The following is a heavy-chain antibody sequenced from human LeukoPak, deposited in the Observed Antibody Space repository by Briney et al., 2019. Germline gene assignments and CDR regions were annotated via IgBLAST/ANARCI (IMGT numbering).Heavy chain of an antibody. J-gene: IGHJ4*02. CDR3: ARSRLLGPFGY. D-gene: IGHD2-15*01. V-gene: IGHV4-39*07. Sequence: NPSETLSLTCTVSGGSISSSSYYWGWIRQPPGKGLEWIGSIYYSGSTYYNPSLKSRVTISVDTSKNQFSLKLSSVTAADTAVYYCARSRLLGPFGYWGQGTLVTVSS. CDR1: GGSISSSSYY. CDR2: IYYSGST.